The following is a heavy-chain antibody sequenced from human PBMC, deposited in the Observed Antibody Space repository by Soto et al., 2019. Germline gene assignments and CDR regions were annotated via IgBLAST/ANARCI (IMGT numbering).Heavy chain of an antibody. V-gene: IGHV3-23*01. J-gene: IGHJ4*02. D-gene: IGHD4-17*01. CDR3: AKAPHASDYAGRGFDF. CDR1: GFNFDSYA. Sequence: EVQLLESGGGLGQPGGSLRLSCAASGFNFDSYAMGWVRQAPGEGLEWVSAISSGGGRIYNADSVKGRFTISRDNSKNTLYLQMNSLRAEDTAVFYCAKAPHASDYAGRGFDFWGQGTLVTVSS. CDR2: ISSGGGRI.